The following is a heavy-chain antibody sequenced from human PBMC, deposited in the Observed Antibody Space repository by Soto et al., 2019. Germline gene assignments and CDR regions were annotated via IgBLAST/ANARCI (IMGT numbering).Heavy chain of an antibody. CDR1: GGSFSGYY. Sequence: SETLSLTCAVYGGSFSGYYWSWIRQPPGKGLEWIGEINHSGSTNYNPSLKSRVTISVDTSKNQFPLKLSSVTAADTAVYYCARVDFWSGYSVYYYYGMDVWGQGTTVTVSS. CDR3: ARVDFWSGYSVYYYYGMDV. V-gene: IGHV4-34*01. J-gene: IGHJ6*02. D-gene: IGHD3-3*01. CDR2: INHSGST.